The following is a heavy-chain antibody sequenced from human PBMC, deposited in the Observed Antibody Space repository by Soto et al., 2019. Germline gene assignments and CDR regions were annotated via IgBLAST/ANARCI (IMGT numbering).Heavy chain of an antibody. D-gene: IGHD3-22*01. CDR1: GFSLSNARMG. Sequence: QVTLKESGPVLVNPTETLTLTCTVSGFSLSNARMGVSWIRQPPGKALEWLAHIFSNDEKSYSTSLKSRLTISKDTSKSQVVLTMTNMDPVDTATYYCARTYYYDSSGYYPTDYWYFDLWGRGTLVTVSS. CDR3: ARTYYYDSSGYYPTDYWYFDL. CDR2: IFSNDEK. V-gene: IGHV2-26*01. J-gene: IGHJ2*01.